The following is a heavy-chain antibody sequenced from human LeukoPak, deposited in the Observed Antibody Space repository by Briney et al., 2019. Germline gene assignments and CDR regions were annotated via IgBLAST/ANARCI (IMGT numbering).Heavy chain of an antibody. V-gene: IGHV4-39*07. CDR3: ARGAGTGGVWYHYMDV. CDR2: IYYSGST. Sequence: SETLSLTCTVSGGSISSSSYYWGWIRQPPGKGLEWIGSIYYSGSTYYNPSLKSRVTISADTSKNQFSLKLNSVTAADTAVYYCARGAGTGGVWYHYMDVWGKGTTVTVSS. D-gene: IGHD2-8*02. J-gene: IGHJ6*03. CDR1: GGSISSSSYY.